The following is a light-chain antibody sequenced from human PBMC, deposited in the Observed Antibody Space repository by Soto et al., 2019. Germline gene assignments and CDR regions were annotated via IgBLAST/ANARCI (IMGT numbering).Light chain of an antibody. J-gene: IGKJ1*01. V-gene: IGKV1-5*01. Sequence: DIQMTQSPSTLSGSVGDRVTIACRASQTISSWLAWYQQKPGKAPKLLIYDASSLESGVPSRFSGSGSGTDFSLTITSLQPDDSATYYCQQYHSYYPWTFGQGTKVDIK. CDR2: DAS. CDR1: QTISSW. CDR3: QQYHSYYPWT.